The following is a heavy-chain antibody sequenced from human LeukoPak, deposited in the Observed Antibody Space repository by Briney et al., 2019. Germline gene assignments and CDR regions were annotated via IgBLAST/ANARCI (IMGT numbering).Heavy chain of an antibody. J-gene: IGHJ6*03. CDR1: GGSISSGGYS. D-gene: IGHD4-23*01. V-gene: IGHV4-61*08. CDR3: ARTATTVAGNYYYYMDV. CDR2: IYYSGST. Sequence: PSETLSLTCAVSGGSISSGGYSWSWIRQPPGKGQEWIGYIYYSGSTNYNPSLKSRVTISVDTSKNQFSLKLSSVTAADTAVYYCARTATTVAGNYYYYMDVWGKGTTVTVSS.